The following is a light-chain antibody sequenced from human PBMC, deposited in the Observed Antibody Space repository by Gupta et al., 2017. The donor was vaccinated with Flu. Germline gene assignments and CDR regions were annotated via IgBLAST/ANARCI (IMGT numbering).Light chain of an antibody. Sequence: VTPGEPASISCRSSQSRLHSNGYTYLDWYLQKPGQSPHLLIYLGSNRASGVPDRFSGSGSGTDFTLKISRVEADDVGVYYCRQALQTPYTFGQGTKLEIK. CDR2: LGS. CDR1: QSRLHSNGYTY. V-gene: IGKV2-28*01. J-gene: IGKJ2*01. CDR3: RQALQTPYT.